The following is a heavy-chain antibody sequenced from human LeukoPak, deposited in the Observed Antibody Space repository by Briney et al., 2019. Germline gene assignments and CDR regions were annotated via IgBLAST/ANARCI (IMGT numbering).Heavy chain of an antibody. V-gene: IGHV1-8*03. J-gene: IGHJ6*03. CDR3: ARGNQPPQYYYYYYYMDV. D-gene: IGHD1-14*01. CDR2: MNPNSGNT. CDR1: GYTFTSYD. Sequence: ASVKVSCKASGYTFTSYDINWVRQATGQGLEWMGWMNPNSGNTGYAQKFQGRVTITRNTSISTDYMELSSLRSEDTAVYYCARGNQPPQYYYYYYYMDVWGKRTTVTVSS.